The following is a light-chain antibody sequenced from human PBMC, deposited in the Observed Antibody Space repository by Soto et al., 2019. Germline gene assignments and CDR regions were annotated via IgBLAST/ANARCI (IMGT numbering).Light chain of an antibody. J-gene: IGKJ5*01. V-gene: IGKV1-8*01. CDR2: AAS. CDR3: QKYYSYSIN. CDR1: QRISSY. Sequence: AILMTQSPSSLSSSTGDRVTITCRASQRISSYLAWYQQKPGKAPKLLIYAASTLQSGVPSRFSGSGSGTGFTLTISCLQSEDFATYYCQKYYSYSINFGQGTRLEIK.